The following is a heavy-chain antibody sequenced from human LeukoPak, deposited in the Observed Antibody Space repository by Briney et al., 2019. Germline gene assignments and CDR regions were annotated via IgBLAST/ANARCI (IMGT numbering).Heavy chain of an antibody. CDR1: GFSFNGYG. D-gene: IGHD1-26*01. Sequence: GRSLRLSCAAPGFSFNGYGMHWVRQAPGKGLEWVAIIWYDGSVTYYEDSVKGRFTISRDNSKSTLYLQMDSLRAEDTAVYYCARHGSGRNNFDPLDHWGQGTLVTVSS. CDR3: ARHGSGRNNFDPLDH. V-gene: IGHV3-33*01. J-gene: IGHJ4*02. CDR2: IWYDGSVT.